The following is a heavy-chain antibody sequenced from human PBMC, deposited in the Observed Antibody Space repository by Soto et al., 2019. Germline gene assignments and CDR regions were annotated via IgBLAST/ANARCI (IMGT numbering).Heavy chain of an antibody. CDR3: AKSVRSSSWETFDY. J-gene: IGHJ4*02. CDR1: GFTFSTYP. V-gene: IGHV3-23*01. CDR2: ISGSGGST. Sequence: EVQLLESGGGLVQPGGSLRLSCAASGFTFSTYPMSWVRRAPGKGLKWVSAISGSGGSTYYAASVKGRFTISRDNSKNTLYLQMNSLRAEDTAVYYCAKSVRSSSWETFDYWGQGTLVTVSS. D-gene: IGHD6-13*01.